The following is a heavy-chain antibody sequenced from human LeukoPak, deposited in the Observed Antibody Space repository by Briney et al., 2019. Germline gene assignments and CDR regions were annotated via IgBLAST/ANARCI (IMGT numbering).Heavy chain of an antibody. CDR2: VYYSGGT. J-gene: IGHJ4*02. D-gene: IGHD3-22*01. CDR1: GGSISSYY. Sequence: SETLSLTCTVSGGSISSYYWSWIRQPPGKGLEWIGYVYYSGGTNYNPSLTSRVTISEDTSKNQFSLKLSSVTAADTAVYYCARDNGGGYYYDYWGRGTLVTVSS. CDR3: ARDNGGGYYYDY. V-gene: IGHV4-59*01.